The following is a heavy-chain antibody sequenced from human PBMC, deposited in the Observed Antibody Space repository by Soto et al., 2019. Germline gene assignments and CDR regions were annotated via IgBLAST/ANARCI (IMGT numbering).Heavy chain of an antibody. CDR3: ARDPWRN. V-gene: IGHV3-30-3*01. J-gene: IGHJ4*02. CDR2: ISYDGSNK. Sequence: QVQLVESGGGVVQPGRSLRLSCAASGFTFSSYAMHWVRQAPGKGLEWVAVISYDGSNKYYADSVKGRFTISRDNSKNTLYLQMNSLRAEDTAVYYCARDPWRNWGQGTLVTVSS. CDR1: GFTFSSYA. D-gene: IGHD3-3*01.